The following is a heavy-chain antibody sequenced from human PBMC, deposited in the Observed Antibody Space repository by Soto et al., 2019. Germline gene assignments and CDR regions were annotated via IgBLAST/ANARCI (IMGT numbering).Heavy chain of an antibody. CDR2: IYHTGNT. CDR1: GVSISSGDYS. D-gene: IGHD3-10*01. CDR3: ASDYGSGSYRFDY. J-gene: IGHJ4*02. Sequence: QLQLQESGSGLVTPSQTLSLTCAVSGVSISSGDYSWSWIRQPPGKGLEWIGYIYHTGNTVYNPSLKSQVSILLDRSKNQFSLKLTSVTAADTAVYYCASDYGSGSYRFDYWGQGTLVTVSS. V-gene: IGHV4-30-2*01.